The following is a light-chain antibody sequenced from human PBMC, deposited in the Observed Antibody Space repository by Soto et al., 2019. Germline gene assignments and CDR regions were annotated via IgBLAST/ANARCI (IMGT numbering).Light chain of an antibody. CDR3: QYYGSAPRT. CDR2: GAS. V-gene: IGKV3-20*01. CDR1: QSVSITY. Sequence: EIVLTQSPGTLSLSPGERATLSCRASQSVSITYLAWYQQKPGQAPRVLIYGASTMATGVPDRFSVSGSGTDFTLTISRLEPEDFAVYFCQYYGSAPRTFGQGTKLEI. J-gene: IGKJ2*01.